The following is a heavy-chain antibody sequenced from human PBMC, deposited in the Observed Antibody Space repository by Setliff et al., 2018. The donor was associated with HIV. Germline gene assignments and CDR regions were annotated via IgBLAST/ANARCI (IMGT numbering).Heavy chain of an antibody. CDR2: IDDRGSRT. CDR1: GFTFPSYV. V-gene: IGHV3-23*01. J-gene: IGHJ3*01. Sequence: GGSLRLSCAASGFTFPSYVMSWVRQAPGKGLEWVSAIDDRGSRTYYADSVKGRFTVSRDNSKKTLYLQMNTLRAEDTAVYYCAKLDYYDYSGSWARKVAIDFWGRGTMVTVSS. D-gene: IGHD3-22*01. CDR3: AKLDYYDYSGSWARKVAIDF.